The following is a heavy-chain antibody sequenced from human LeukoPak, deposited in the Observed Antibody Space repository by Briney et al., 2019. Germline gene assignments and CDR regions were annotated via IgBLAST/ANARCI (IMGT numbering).Heavy chain of an antibody. Sequence: ASVKVSCKASGYTFTGYYMHWVRQAPGQGLEWMGRINPNSGGTNYALKFQGRVTMTRDTSISTAYMEVSSLRSDDTAVYYCARDSGGYSVDHWGQGTLVTVSS. CDR1: GYTFTGYY. J-gene: IGHJ4*02. CDR3: ARDSGGYSVDH. D-gene: IGHD1-26*01. V-gene: IGHV1-2*06. CDR2: INPNSGGT.